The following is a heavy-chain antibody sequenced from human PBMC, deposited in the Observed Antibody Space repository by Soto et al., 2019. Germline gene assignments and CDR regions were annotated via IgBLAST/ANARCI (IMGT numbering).Heavy chain of an antibody. CDR1: GFIFSDYY. V-gene: IGHV3-11*06. J-gene: IGHJ6*02. Sequence: QVLLVESGGGLVKAGGSLRLSCAASGFIFSDYYMSWVRQTPGKGLEWVSYISTRSTDTNYADSVKGRFTISRDNTKNSLYLQMDSLRVADTAVYYCARDLAWKRGKVGRYYYGMDVWGQGTTVTVSS. CDR3: ARDLAWKRGKVGRYYYGMDV. CDR2: ISTRSTDT. D-gene: IGHD1-1*01.